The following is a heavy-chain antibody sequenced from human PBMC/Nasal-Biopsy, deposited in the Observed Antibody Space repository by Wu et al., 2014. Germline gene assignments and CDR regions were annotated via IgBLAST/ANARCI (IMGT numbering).Heavy chain of an antibody. CDR1: GGSMSDHYF. J-gene: IGHJ4*02. CDR2: VHHSGST. CDR3: ARARSYRFDY. V-gene: IGHV4-4*02. D-gene: IGHD2-2*01. Sequence: TLSLTCAVSGGSMSDHYFWSWVRQPPGKGLEWIAEVHHSGSTNYNPSLRSRSTISVAPSENQFSLRLSFVTVADTAVYYCARARSYRFDYWGQGTLVPVSS.